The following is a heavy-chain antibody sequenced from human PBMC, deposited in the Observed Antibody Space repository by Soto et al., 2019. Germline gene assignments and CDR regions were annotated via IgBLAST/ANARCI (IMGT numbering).Heavy chain of an antibody. V-gene: IGHV4-59*02. D-gene: IGHD1-1*01. J-gene: IGHJ4*02. Sequence: QVQLQESGPGLLKPSETLSLTCTISGGSVSTYQWNWIRQPPGKELEWIGLTSYSGNTNYNPSLKSRVAMAVDTSKNQFSLTLSSVTAADTAVYDCARDGKGPFHYWGQGTLVTVSS. CDR1: GGSVSTYQ. CDR3: ARDGKGPFHY. CDR2: TSYSGNT.